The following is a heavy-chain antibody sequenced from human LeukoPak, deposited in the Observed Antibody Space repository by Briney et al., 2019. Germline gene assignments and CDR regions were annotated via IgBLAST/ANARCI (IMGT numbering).Heavy chain of an antibody. J-gene: IGHJ4*02. CDR2: IKQDGSEK. V-gene: IGHV3-7*01. CDR3: ARDPAGYSSGWYWDYFDY. CDR1: GFTFSSYW. D-gene: IGHD6-19*01. Sequence: GGSLRLSRAASGFTFSSYWMSWVRQAPGKGLEWVANIKQDGSEKYYVDSVKGRFTISRDNAKNSLYLQMNSLRAEDTAVYYCARDPAGYSSGWYWDYFDYWGQGTLVTVSS.